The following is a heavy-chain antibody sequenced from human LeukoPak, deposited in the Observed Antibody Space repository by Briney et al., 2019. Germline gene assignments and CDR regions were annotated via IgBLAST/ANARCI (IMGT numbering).Heavy chain of an antibody. CDR3: ARGPIETVTIAFDI. CDR2: MNPNSGNT. V-gene: IGHV1-8*01. Sequence: GASVKVSCKASGYTFTSYDINWVRQATGQGLEWMGWMNPNSGNTGYAQKFQGRVTMTRNTSISTAYMELSSLRSEDTAVYYCARGPIETVTIAFDIWGQGTMVTVSS. J-gene: IGHJ3*02. D-gene: IGHD4-17*01. CDR1: GYTFTSYD.